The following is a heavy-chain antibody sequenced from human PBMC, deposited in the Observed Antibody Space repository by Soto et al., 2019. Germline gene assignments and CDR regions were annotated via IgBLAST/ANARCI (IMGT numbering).Heavy chain of an antibody. Sequence: GESLKISCQGSGYSFASYWISWVRQMPGKGLEWMGRIDPSDSYTNYSPSFQGHVTISADKSISTAYLQWSSLKASDTAMYYCARHLAARYYYYYSMDVWGQGTTVTVSS. CDR2: IDPSDSYT. V-gene: IGHV5-10-1*01. J-gene: IGHJ6*02. D-gene: IGHD6-6*01. CDR1: GYSFASYW. CDR3: ARHLAARYYYYYSMDV.